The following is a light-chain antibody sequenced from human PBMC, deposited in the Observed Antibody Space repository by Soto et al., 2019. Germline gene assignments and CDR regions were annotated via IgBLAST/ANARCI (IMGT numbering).Light chain of an antibody. CDR2: KAS. J-gene: IGKJ3*01. CDR1: QSVKIW. V-gene: IGKV1-5*03. Sequence: DIQMTQYPSTVSASVGDRVVITCRASQSVKIWLAWYQQKPGKAPKLLIYKASTLERGVPSSFSGSVSGSAFPLTISFLQPDDCATYYCQEYNSYCHSTFGPGTIVD. CDR3: QEYNSYCHST.